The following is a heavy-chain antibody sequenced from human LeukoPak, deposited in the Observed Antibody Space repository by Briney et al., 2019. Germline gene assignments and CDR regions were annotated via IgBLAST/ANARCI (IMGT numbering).Heavy chain of an antibody. CDR3: ARDSDWSLDY. CDR2: IKQDGSET. J-gene: IGHJ4*02. D-gene: IGHD3-9*01. Sequence: GGSLRLSCAASGFIFSNYWMKWARQAPGKGLEWVANIKQDGSETYYVDSVKGRFTISRDNAKNSLYLQMNSLRAEDTAVYYCARDSDWSLDYWGQGTLVTVSS. CDR1: GFIFSNYW. V-gene: IGHV3-7*05.